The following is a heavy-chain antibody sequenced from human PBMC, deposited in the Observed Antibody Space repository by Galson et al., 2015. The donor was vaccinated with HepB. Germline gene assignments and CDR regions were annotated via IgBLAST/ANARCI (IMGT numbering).Heavy chain of an antibody. Sequence: SLRLSCAASGFTFSSYAMSWVRQAPGKGLEWVSAISGSGGSTYYADSVKGRFTISRDNSKNTLYLQMNSLRAEDTAVYYCAKSPEDYYDFWSGPWGPLQGYYGMDVWGQGTTVTVSS. J-gene: IGHJ6*02. CDR3: AKSPEDYYDFWSGPWGPLQGYYGMDV. V-gene: IGHV3-23*01. CDR2: ISGSGGST. D-gene: IGHD3-3*01. CDR1: GFTFSSYA.